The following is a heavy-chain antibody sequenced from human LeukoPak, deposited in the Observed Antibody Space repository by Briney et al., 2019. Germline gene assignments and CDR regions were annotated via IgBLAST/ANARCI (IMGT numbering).Heavy chain of an antibody. CDR1: GFTFSSYG. V-gene: IGHV3-30*02. CDR2: IWYDGSNK. J-gene: IGHJ3*02. Sequence: PGGSLRLSCAASGFTFSSYGMHWVRQAPGKGLEWVAVIWYDGSNKYYADSVKGRFTISRDNSKNTLYLQMNSLRAEDTAVYYCAKHGRITIFEVVTHDAFDIWGQGTMVTVSS. CDR3: AKHGRITIFEVVTHDAFDI. D-gene: IGHD3-3*01.